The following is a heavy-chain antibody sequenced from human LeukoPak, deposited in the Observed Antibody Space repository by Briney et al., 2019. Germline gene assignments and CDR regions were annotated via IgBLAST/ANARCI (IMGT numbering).Heavy chain of an antibody. CDR2: VSRTGSTK. V-gene: IGHV3-23*01. D-gene: IGHD2-15*01. J-gene: IGHJ4*02. CDR3: AKRKNSPGYSSLDQ. CDR1: GFTFSSFA. Sequence: GGSLRLSCVASGFTFSSFALDWVRQAPGRGLEWISVVSRTGSTKYYADSVKGRFTASRGNSKNTVYLQMNSLRVDDSAVYYCAKRKNSPGYSSLDQWGQGTLVTVSS.